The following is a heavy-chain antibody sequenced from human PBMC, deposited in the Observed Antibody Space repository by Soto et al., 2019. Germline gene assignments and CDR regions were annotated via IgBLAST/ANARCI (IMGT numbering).Heavy chain of an antibody. CDR3: ARIRGLGEVSPYFDH. V-gene: IGHV4-39*07. CDR2: IYYSGST. Sequence: SETLSLTCTVSGGSIISSSYYWGWIRQPPGKGLEWIGSIYYSGSTYYNASLKSRVTISVDTSANQFSLRVRSVTAADTAVYYCARIRGLGEVSPYFDHWGQGAQVTVSS. CDR1: GGSIISSSYY. J-gene: IGHJ4*02. D-gene: IGHD3-16*01.